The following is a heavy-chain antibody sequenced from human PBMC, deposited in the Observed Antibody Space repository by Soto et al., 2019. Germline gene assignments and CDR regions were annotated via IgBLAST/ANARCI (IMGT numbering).Heavy chain of an antibody. D-gene: IGHD2-15*01. CDR3: ARDRGYDAHDYYYNAMDV. CDR1: GFTFRTYT. Sequence: EVQLVESGGGLVKPGGSLRLSCVASGFTFRTYTMNWVRQAPGKGLEWVSGIRGFSPYTFYAESVKGRFTISRDNAKNSLYLQMYSLIAEDAAVYYCARDRGYDAHDYYYNAMDVWGQGTTVTVSS. V-gene: IGHV3-21*01. J-gene: IGHJ6*02. CDR2: IRGFSPYT.